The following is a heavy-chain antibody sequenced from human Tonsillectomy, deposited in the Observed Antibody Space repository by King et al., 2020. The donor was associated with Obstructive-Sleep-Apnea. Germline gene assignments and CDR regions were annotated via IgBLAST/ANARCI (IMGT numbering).Heavy chain of an antibody. D-gene: IGHD6-13*01. CDR1: GFRFSNYG. CDR3: ARSPGQLVFYFDY. Sequence: VQLVESGGGVVQPGRALRICCVSSGFRFSNYGMHWVRQAPGTGLDRVAVKWNDGSDTFYADSGKGRFTVYRDNSKNTVYLHINSLRAGDTAVYYCARSPGQLVFYFDYWGQGTLVTVSS. J-gene: IGHJ4*02. V-gene: IGHV3-33*01. CDR2: KWNDGSDT.